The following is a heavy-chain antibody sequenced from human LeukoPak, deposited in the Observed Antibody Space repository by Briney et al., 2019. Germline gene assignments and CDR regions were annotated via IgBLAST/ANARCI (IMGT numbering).Heavy chain of an antibody. CDR2: INGDGSST. V-gene: IGHV3-74*01. CDR1: GFTFSSYA. Sequence: GGSLRLSCAASGFTFSSYAMSWVRQAPGKGLVWVSRINGDGSSTTYADSVQGRFTISRDNAKNTLHLQMNSLRAEDTAVYYCAREKHDAFDIWGEGTMVTVSS. J-gene: IGHJ3*02. CDR3: AREKHDAFDI.